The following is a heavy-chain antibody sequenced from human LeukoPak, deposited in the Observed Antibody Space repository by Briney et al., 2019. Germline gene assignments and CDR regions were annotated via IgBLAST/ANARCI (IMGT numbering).Heavy chain of an antibody. D-gene: IGHD2-2*01. CDR1: GFTFSSYS. Sequence: GGSLRLSCAASGFTFSSYSMNWVRQAPGKGLEWVSSISSSSSYLYYADSVKGRFTISRDNAKNSLYLQMNSLRAEDTAVYYCAKGARYCSSTSCPWYFDLWGRGTLVTVSS. V-gene: IGHV3-21*04. J-gene: IGHJ2*01. CDR2: ISSSSSYL. CDR3: AKGARYCSSTSCPWYFDL.